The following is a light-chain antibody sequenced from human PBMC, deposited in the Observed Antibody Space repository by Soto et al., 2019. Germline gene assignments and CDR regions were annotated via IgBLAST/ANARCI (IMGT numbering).Light chain of an antibody. CDR3: SSYTSSSTPVV. CDR2: EVS. V-gene: IGLV2-14*01. Sequence: QSALTQPASVSGSPGQSITISCTGTSSDVGGYNYVSWYQQHPGNAPKLMIYEVSNRPSGVSNRFSGSKSGNTASLTISGLQAEDEADYYCSSYTSSSTPVVFGGGTTLTVL. J-gene: IGLJ2*01. CDR1: SSDVGGYNY.